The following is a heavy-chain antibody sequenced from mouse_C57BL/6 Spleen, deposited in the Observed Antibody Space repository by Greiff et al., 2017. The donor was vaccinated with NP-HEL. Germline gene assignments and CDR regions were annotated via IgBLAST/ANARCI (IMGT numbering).Heavy chain of an antibody. CDR3: ARGNWDLDY. J-gene: IGHJ2*01. Sequence: EVKLVESEGGLVQPGRSMKLSCTASGFTFSDYYMAWVRQVPEKGLEWVANINYDGSSTYYLDSLKSRFIISRDNAKNILYLQMSSLKSEDTATYYCARGNWDLDYWGQGTTLTVSS. CDR1: GFTFSDYY. V-gene: IGHV5-16*01. CDR2: INYDGSST. D-gene: IGHD4-1*01.